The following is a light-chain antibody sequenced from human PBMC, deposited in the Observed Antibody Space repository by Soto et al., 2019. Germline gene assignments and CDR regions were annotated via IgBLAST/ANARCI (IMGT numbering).Light chain of an antibody. CDR2: GAS. J-gene: IGKJ3*01. V-gene: IGKV1-27*01. Sequence: DILMTQSPSSLSASVGARVTITCRASQGINNYLVWYQQKPGKLPKLLISGASTVQSGVPSRFSGSQSGTDFTLTISSLQPEDVATYYCQKFNSAPFTFGPGTKVDIK. CDR1: QGINNY. CDR3: QKFNSAPFT.